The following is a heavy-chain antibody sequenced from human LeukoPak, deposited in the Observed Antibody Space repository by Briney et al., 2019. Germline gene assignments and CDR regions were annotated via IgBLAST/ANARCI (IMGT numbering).Heavy chain of an antibody. Sequence: GASVKVSCKASGGTFSSYAISWVRQAPGQGLEWMGGIIPIFGTANYAQKFQGRVTITADESTSTAYVELSSLRSEDTAVYYCARDRTRFTMIPTWFDPWGQGTLVTVSS. CDR3: ARDRTRFTMIPTWFDP. D-gene: IGHD3-22*01. CDR2: IIPIFGTA. J-gene: IGHJ5*02. V-gene: IGHV1-69*13. CDR1: GGTFSSYA.